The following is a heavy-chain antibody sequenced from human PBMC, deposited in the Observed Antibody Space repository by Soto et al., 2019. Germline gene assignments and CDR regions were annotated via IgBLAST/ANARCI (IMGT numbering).Heavy chain of an antibody. CDR1: GGSISSYY. CDR2: IYYSGGT. CDR3: ARHNYGSGSTYLDY. Sequence: QVQLQESGPGLVKPSETLSLTCTVSGGSISSYYWSWIRQPPGKGLEWIGYIYYSGGTNYNPSRKTRVTXXVXTXXNQFPLKLNSMAAADTAVYYCARHNYGSGSTYLDYWGQGTLVTVSS. D-gene: IGHD3-10*01. V-gene: IGHV4-59*08. J-gene: IGHJ4*02.